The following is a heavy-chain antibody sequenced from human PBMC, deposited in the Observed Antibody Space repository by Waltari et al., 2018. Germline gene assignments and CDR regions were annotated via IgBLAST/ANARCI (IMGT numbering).Heavy chain of an antibody. CDR1: GGTFSSHA. D-gene: IGHD3-10*01. Sequence: QVQLVQSGAEVTKPGSSVKVSCKASGGTFSSHAIRWVRQAPGQGLEWMGGIIPIFGTANYAQKCQGRVTITADESTSTAYMELSSLRSEDTAVYYCASPYYYGSGSSFDYWGQGTLVTVSS. CDR3: ASPYYYGSGSSFDY. J-gene: IGHJ4*02. V-gene: IGHV1-69*12. CDR2: IIPIFGTA.